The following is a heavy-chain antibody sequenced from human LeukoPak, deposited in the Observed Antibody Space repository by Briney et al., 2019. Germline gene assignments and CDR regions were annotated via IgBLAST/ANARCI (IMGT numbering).Heavy chain of an antibody. CDR2: INSDGNST. J-gene: IGHJ4*02. V-gene: IGHV3-74*01. CDR3: ASDFWSGYYTPMGVNY. D-gene: IGHD3-3*01. Sequence: GGSLRPSCAASGFTFSSYWMHWVRQAPGKGLVWVSRINSDGNSTSYADSVKGRFTISRDNAKNTLYLQMNSLRAEDTAVYYCASDFWSGYYTPMGVNYWGQGTLVTVSS. CDR1: GFTFSSYW.